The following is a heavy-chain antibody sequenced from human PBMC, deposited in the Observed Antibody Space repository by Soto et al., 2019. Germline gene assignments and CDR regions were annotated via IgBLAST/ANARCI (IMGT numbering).Heavy chain of an antibody. V-gene: IGHV1-69*13. Sequence: SVKVSCKASGGTFSSYAISWVRQAPGQGLEWMGGIIPIFGTANYAQKFQGRVTITADESTSTAYMELSSLRSEDTAVYYCARGEVVVVTAIDSNWFDPWGQGTLVTVSS. CDR1: GGTFSSYA. CDR2: IIPIFGTA. CDR3: ARGEVVVVTAIDSNWFDP. D-gene: IGHD2-21*02. J-gene: IGHJ5*02.